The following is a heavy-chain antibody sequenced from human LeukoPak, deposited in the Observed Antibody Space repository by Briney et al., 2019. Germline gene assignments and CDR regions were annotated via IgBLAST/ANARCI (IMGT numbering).Heavy chain of an antibody. CDR1: GGSISSYY. CDR3: ARGVRYFDWLSPHYFDY. V-gene: IGHV4-59*01. Sequence: PSETLSLTCTVSGGSISSYYWSWIRQPPGKGLEWIWYIYYSGSTNYNPSLKSRVTISVDTSKNQFSLKLSSVTAADTAVYYCARGVRYFDWLSPHYFDYWGQGTLVTVSS. D-gene: IGHD3-9*01. CDR2: IYYSGST. J-gene: IGHJ4*02.